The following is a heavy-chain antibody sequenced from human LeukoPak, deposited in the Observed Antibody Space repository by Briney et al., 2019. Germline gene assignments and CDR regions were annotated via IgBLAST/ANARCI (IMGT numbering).Heavy chain of an antibody. Sequence: GGSLRLSCAASGFTFSSYSMNWVRQAPGKGLEWVSYISSSSSTIYYADSVKGRFTISRDNSKNTLYLQMNSLRAEDTAVYYCAKERTSIVVVPAATDYWGQGTLVTVSS. D-gene: IGHD2-2*01. J-gene: IGHJ4*02. V-gene: IGHV3-48*01. CDR2: ISSSSSTI. CDR3: AKERTSIVVVPAATDY. CDR1: GFTFSSYS.